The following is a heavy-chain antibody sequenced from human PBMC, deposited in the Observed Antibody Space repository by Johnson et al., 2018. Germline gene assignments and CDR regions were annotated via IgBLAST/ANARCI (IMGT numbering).Heavy chain of an antibody. V-gene: IGHV3-23*04. D-gene: IGHD6-19*01. Sequence: VQLVQSGGGLVQXGGSLRLSCAASGFTFSNYAMIWVRQAPGEGLDWVSAIGGSGSSTFYADSVKGRFTISRDNSKNTLYLQMNSLKPDDTAVYYCARGLGWLSRKTNSYYYYLDVWGKGTTVTVAS. CDR2: IGGSGSST. J-gene: IGHJ6*03. CDR1: GFTFSNYA. CDR3: ARGLGWLSRKTNSYYYYLDV.